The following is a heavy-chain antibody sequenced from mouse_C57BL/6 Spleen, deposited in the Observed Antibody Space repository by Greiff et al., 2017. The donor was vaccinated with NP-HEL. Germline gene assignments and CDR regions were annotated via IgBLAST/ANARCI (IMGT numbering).Heavy chain of an antibody. CDR2: INPNNGGT. CDR3: ARGLSGSSSFAY. V-gene: IGHV1-26*01. CDR1: GYTFTDYY. J-gene: IGHJ3*01. D-gene: IGHD1-1*01. Sequence: EVQLQQSGPELVKPGASVKISCKASGYTFTDYYMNWVKQSHGKSLEWIGDINPNNGGTSYNQKFKGKATLTVDKSSSTAYMELRSLTSEDSAVYYCARGLSGSSSFAYWGQGTLVTVSA.